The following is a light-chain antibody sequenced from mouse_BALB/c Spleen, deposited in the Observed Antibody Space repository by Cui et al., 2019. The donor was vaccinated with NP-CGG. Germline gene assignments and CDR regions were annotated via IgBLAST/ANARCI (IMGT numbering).Light chain of an antibody. J-gene: IGLJ1*01. CDR3: ALWYSNHWV. V-gene: IGLV1*01. Sequence: AVVDSGSALTTSPGETVTLTCRSSTGAVTTSNYANWVQEKPDHLFSGLIGGTNNRVPGVPARFSGSLIGDRAALTITGAQTEDEAIYFCALWYSNHWVFGGGTKLTVL. CDR2: GTN. CDR1: TGAVTTSNY.